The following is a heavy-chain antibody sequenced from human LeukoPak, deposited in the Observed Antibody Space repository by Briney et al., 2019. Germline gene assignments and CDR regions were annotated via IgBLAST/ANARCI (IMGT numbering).Heavy chain of an antibody. J-gene: IGHJ4*02. V-gene: IGHV4-4*07. CDR2: IYASGST. CDR3: ARDFFGDEGNHPFAY. CDR1: GGSISNYY. Sequence: SETLSLTCSVSGGSISNYYWNWLRQPAGKGLEWIGRIYASGSTNYNPSLKSRVTISMDKSKNHFSLNLKSVTAADTAFYSCARDFFGDEGNHPFAYWGREIQVPVPS. D-gene: IGHD3-16*01.